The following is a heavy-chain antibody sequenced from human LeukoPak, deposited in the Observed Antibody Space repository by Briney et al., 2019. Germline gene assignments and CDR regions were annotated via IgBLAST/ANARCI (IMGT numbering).Heavy chain of an antibody. D-gene: IGHD1-26*01. Sequence: GGSLRLSCAASGFTFSDYYMSWIRQAPGKGLEWVSYISSSGGTIYYADSVKGRFTISRDNAKNSLYLQMNSLRAEDTAVYYCAREIYDSGSYLSYYFDYWGQGTLVTVSS. CDR3: AREIYDSGSYLSYYFDY. CDR1: GFTFSDYY. V-gene: IGHV3-11*01. J-gene: IGHJ4*02. CDR2: ISSSGGTI.